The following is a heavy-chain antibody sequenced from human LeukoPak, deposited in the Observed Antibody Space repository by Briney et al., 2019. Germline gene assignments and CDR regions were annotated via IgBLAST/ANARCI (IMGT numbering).Heavy chain of an antibody. D-gene: IGHD2-2*01. CDR3: AKAAMSAPLTYYYYYMDV. CDR1: GFTFSSYA. V-gene: IGHV3-23*01. CDR2: ISGSGGST. J-gene: IGHJ6*03. Sequence: GGSLRLSCAASGFTFSSYAMSWVRQAPGKGLEWVSAISGSGGSTYYADSVKGRFIISRDNSKNTLYLQMNSLRAEDTAVYYCAKAAMSAPLTYYYYYMDVWGKGTTVTVSS.